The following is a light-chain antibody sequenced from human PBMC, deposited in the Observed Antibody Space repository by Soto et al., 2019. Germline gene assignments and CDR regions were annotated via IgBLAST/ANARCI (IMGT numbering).Light chain of an antibody. CDR1: SSDVGGYNY. CDR3: CSYAGSYTYV. V-gene: IGLV2-11*01. CDR2: DVS. Sequence: QSALTQPRSVSGSPGQSVTISCTGTSSDVGGYNYVSWYQQHPGKAPKPMIYDVSKRPSGVPDRFSGSKSGNTASLTISGLQAEDEADYYCCSYAGSYTYVFGIGTKVTVL. J-gene: IGLJ1*01.